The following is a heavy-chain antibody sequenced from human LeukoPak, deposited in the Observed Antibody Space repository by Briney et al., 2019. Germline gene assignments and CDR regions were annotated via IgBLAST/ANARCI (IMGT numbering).Heavy chain of an antibody. J-gene: IGHJ4*02. D-gene: IGHD3-16*01. CDR1: GFIFRDYA. V-gene: IGHV3-23*01. CDR3: AKASWVSSADAVL. CDR2: LRGDGET. Sequence: GGSLRLSCVASGFIFRDYAMSWVRQTPAGGLEWLSSLRGDGETFYTDSVKGRLTLSRDHSRNTVYLQLSNLRVEDTAVYYCAKASWVSSADAVLWGQGTLVTVS.